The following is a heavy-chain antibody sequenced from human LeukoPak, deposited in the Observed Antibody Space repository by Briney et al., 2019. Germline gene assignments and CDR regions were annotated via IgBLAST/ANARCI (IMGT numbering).Heavy chain of an antibody. Sequence: PSETLSLTCTVSGGSISSYYWSWIRQPPGKGLEWIGYIYYSGSTNYNPSLKSRVTISVDTSKNQFSLKLSSVTAADTAVYYCARERGLSMVRGVIIQYNWFDPWGQGTLVTVSS. V-gene: IGHV4-59*12. CDR3: ARERGLSMVRGVIIQYNWFDP. CDR2: IYYSGST. J-gene: IGHJ5*02. CDR1: GGSISSYY. D-gene: IGHD3-10*01.